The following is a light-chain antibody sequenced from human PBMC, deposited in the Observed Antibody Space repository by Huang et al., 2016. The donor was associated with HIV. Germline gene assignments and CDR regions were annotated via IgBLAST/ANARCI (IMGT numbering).Light chain of an antibody. Sequence: ETVLTQSPGTLSLSPGERATLSCRASQSVTINYLAWYQQKHGQAPRLLMYGASTRATGIPDRFSGSGSGTNFTLTISRLEPEDFAVYYCQQYGSSPLTFGGGTKVEIK. CDR2: GAS. CDR3: QQYGSSPLT. J-gene: IGKJ4*01. CDR1: QSVTINY. V-gene: IGKV3-20*01.